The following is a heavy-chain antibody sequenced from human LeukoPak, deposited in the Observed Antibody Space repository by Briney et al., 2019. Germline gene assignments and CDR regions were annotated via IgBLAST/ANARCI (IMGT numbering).Heavy chain of an antibody. V-gene: IGHV4-4*07. Sequence: SETLSLTCTVSGGSISTYYWSWIRQPAGKGLEWIGRIYASGNTNYNPSLKSRLTMSVDTSKNQFSLKLSSVTAADTAVYYCARESVQDGDYTWYFDLWGRGTLVTVSS. CDR1: GGSISTYY. CDR3: ARESVQDGDYTWYFDL. D-gene: IGHD4-17*01. CDR2: IYASGNT. J-gene: IGHJ2*01.